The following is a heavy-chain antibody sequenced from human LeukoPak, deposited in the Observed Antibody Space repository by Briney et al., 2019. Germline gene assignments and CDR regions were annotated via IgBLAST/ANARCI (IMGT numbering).Heavy chain of an antibody. Sequence: SETLSLTCAVYGGSFSGYYWSWIRQPPGKGLEWIGEISHSGSTNYNPSLKSRVTISVDTSKNQFSLKLSSVTAADTAVYYCARGRINGGNVNYWGQGTLVTVSS. CDR3: ARGRINGGNVNY. CDR2: ISHSGST. V-gene: IGHV4-34*01. CDR1: GGSFSGYY. D-gene: IGHD4-23*01. J-gene: IGHJ4*02.